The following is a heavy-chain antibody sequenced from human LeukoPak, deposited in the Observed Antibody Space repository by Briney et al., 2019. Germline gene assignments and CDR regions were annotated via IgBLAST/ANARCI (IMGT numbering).Heavy chain of an antibody. CDR2: IRYNGSNK. Sequence: GGSLRLSCAASGFTFSSYGMHWVRQAPGKGLEWVAFIRYNGSNKYYADSVKGRFTICRDNSKNTLYLQMNSLRAEDTAVYYCAKDSRHTLWYWGQGTLVTVSS. D-gene: IGHD2-2*02. V-gene: IGHV3-30*02. CDR3: AKDSRHTLWY. J-gene: IGHJ4*02. CDR1: GFTFSSYG.